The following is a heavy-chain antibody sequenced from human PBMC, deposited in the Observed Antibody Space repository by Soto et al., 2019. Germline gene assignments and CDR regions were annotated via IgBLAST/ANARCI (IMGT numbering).Heavy chain of an antibody. CDR2: INHSGST. Sequence: SETRSLTCAVYGVSFSGYYWNWIRQPPGKGLEWIGEINHSGSTNYNPSLKSRVTISVDTSKNQFSLKLSSVTAADTAVYYCARVWGGAFDFWGQGTMVTVSS. CDR3: ARVWGGAFDF. J-gene: IGHJ3*01. D-gene: IGHD3-10*01. V-gene: IGHV4-34*01. CDR1: GVSFSGYY.